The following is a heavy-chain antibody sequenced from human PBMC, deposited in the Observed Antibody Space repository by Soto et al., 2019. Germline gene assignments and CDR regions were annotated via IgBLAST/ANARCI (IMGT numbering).Heavy chain of an antibody. D-gene: IGHD5-12*01. CDR1: GYTFSSYD. CDR2: ISAYNGNT. J-gene: IGHJ3*01. V-gene: IGHV1-18*01. Sequence: QVQLVQSGAEVKKPGGSVKVSCKASGYTFSSYDSTWVRQAPGQGLEWMGWISAYNGNTDYGQKLQGRVTMTTDTSTSTAYMELRSLRSDDTAVYYCASRLSGYLFWGQGTMVTVSS. CDR3: ASRLSGYLF.